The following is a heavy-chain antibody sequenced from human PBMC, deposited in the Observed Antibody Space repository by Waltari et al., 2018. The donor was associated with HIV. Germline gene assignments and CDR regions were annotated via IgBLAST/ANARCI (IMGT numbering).Heavy chain of an antibody. D-gene: IGHD6-19*01. CDR3: IRDRVVAGTVY. CDR2: IWYDGSNK. CDR1: GFTFSSHG. J-gene: IGHJ4*02. V-gene: IGHV3-33*08. Sequence: QVQLVESGGGVVQPGRSLRLSCAASGFTFSSHGMHWVRQAPGKGLEWVALIWYDGSNKYYADSVKGRFTISRDNSKNTLFLQMNSLKTEDTAVYYCIRDRVVAGTVYWGQGTLVTVSS.